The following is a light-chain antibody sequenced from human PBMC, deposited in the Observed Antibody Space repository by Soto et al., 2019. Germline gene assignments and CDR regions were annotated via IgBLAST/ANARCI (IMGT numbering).Light chain of an antibody. V-gene: IGKV1-5*03. CDR3: QQYNSYRT. CDR2: KAS. Sequence: DTQMTQSPSTLSASVGDRVTITCRASQSISSWLAWYQQKPGKAPKLLIYKASSLESGVPSRFSGSGSGTEFTLTISSLQPDDFATYYCQQYNSYRTFGQVTKVEIK. J-gene: IGKJ1*01. CDR1: QSISSW.